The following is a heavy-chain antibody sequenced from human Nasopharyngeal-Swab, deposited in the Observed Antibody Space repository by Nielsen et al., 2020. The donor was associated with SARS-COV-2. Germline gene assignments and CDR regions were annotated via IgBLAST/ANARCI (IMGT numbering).Heavy chain of an antibody. Sequence: SETLSLTCAVYSGSFSGYYWSWIRQPPGQGLEWIGEVNHSGSTNYNPSLKSRVTILVDTSKNHFSLRLSPVTAADTAVYYCARRTTTAYYYYYMDVWGNGTTVTVSS. V-gene: IGHV4-34*01. CDR1: SGSFSGYY. CDR3: ARRTTTAYYYYYMDV. D-gene: IGHD4-17*01. J-gene: IGHJ6*03. CDR2: VNHSGST.